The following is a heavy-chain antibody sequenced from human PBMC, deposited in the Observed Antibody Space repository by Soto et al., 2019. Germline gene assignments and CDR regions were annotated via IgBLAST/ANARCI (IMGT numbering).Heavy chain of an antibody. Sequence: GGSLRLSCAASGFTFSSYAMSWVRQAPGKGLEWVSAISGSGGSTYYADSVKGRFTISRDNSKNTLYLQMNSLRAEDTAVYYCAKARGWNDPIPHYYYYYMDVWGKGTTVTVSS. CDR2: ISGSGGST. J-gene: IGHJ6*03. D-gene: IGHD1-1*01. V-gene: IGHV3-23*01. CDR3: AKARGWNDPIPHYYYYYMDV. CDR1: GFTFSSYA.